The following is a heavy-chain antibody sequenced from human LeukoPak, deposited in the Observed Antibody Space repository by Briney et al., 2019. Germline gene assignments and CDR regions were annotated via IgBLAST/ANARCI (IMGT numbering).Heavy chain of an antibody. D-gene: IGHD3-10*01. CDR3: ARLVRFTMVRGAHFDY. CDR2: IYYSGST. V-gene: IGHV4-39*01. CDR1: GGSISSSSYF. J-gene: IGHJ4*02. Sequence: SETLSLTCTVSGGSISSSSYFWGWIRQPPGKGLEWIGSIYYSGSTYYNPSLKNRVTISVDTPKNPFSLKLSSVTAAYTAGYYCARLVRFTMVRGAHFDYWGQGTLVTASS.